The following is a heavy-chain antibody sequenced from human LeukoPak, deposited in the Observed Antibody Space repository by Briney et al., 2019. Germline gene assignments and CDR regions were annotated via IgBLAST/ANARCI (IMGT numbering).Heavy chain of an antibody. CDR2: IYPGDSDT. J-gene: IGHJ4*02. CDR1: GYSFTIYW. Sequence: GESLKISCKGSGYSFTIYWIGWVRQMPGKGLEWMGIIYPGDSDTRYSPSFQGQVTISADKSISTAYLQWSSLKATDTSLYHCARHSFGNWNDGSFDCCGQGTLVSFSS. CDR3: ARHSFGNWNDGSFDC. V-gene: IGHV5-51*01. D-gene: IGHD1-1*01.